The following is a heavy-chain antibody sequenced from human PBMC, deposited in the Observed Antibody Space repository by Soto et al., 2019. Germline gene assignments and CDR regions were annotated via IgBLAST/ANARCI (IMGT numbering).Heavy chain of an antibody. CDR2: ISYDGSNK. CDR3: ATGICSSTRCYTVDYFDY. Sequence: GGSLRLSCAASGFTFRSYGMHWVRQAPGKGLEWVAVISYDGSNKEYADSVKGRFTISRDNSKNTLYVQMNSLRAEDTAVYYCATGICSSTRCYTVDYFDYWGQGTLVTVSS. J-gene: IGHJ4*02. V-gene: IGHV3-30*03. CDR1: GFTFRSYG. D-gene: IGHD2-2*02.